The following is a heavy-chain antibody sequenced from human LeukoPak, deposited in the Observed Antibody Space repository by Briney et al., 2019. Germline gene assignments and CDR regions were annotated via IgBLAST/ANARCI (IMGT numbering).Heavy chain of an antibody. CDR1: GFTVSSNY. D-gene: IGHD3-10*01. J-gene: IGHJ4*02. CDR3: ARAGSHWHYVY. Sequence: SGGSLRLSCAASGFTVSSNYMSWVRQAPGKGLEWVSVIYSGGSTYYADSVKGRFTISRDNSKNTLYLQMNSLRAEDTAVYYCARAGSHWHYVYWGQGTVVTVSS. CDR2: IYSGGST. V-gene: IGHV3-53*01.